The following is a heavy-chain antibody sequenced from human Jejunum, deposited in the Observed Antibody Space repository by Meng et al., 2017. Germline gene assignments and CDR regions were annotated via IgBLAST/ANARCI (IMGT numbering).Heavy chain of an antibody. CDR2: IYYTGVT. CDR1: GASIGSSRYY. CDR3: VRNYFDSSDYIYFFDY. V-gene: IGHV4-39*07. Sequence: SETLSLTCTVSGASIGSSRYYWGWVRQPPGKGLEWIGGIYYTGVTYYNPSLRTRVTMSIATSESHLSLKLTSVTAADTAVYFCVRNYFDSSDYIYFFDYWGQGTLVTVSS. J-gene: IGHJ4*02. D-gene: IGHD3-22*01.